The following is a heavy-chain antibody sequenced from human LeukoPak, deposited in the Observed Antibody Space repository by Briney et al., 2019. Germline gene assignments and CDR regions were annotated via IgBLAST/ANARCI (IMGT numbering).Heavy chain of an antibody. V-gene: IGHV4-30-2*01. D-gene: IGHD5-12*01. CDR3: ARAQVAANDAFDI. J-gene: IGHJ3*02. Sequence: SETLSLTCAVSGGSISSGDYSWSWIRQPPGKGLEWIGYICHNGNTYYNLSLKSRVAISVDRSKNQFSLRLTSVTAADTAVYFCARAQVAANDAFDIWGQGTMVTVSS. CDR1: GGSISSGDYS. CDR2: ICHNGNT.